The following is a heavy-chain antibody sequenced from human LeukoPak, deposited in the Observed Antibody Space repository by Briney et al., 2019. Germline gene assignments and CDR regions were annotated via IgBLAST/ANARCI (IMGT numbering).Heavy chain of an antibody. CDR2: FDPEDGET. J-gene: IGHJ4*02. Sequence: ASVKVSCKVSGYTLTELSMHWVRQAPGKGLEWMGGFDPEDGETIYAQKFQGRVTMTEDTSTDTAYMELSSLRSEDTAVYYCATDYQYSSQHEGRDYWGQGTLVTVSS. V-gene: IGHV1-24*01. CDR1: GYTLTELS. D-gene: IGHD6-19*01. CDR3: ATDYQYSSQHEGRDY.